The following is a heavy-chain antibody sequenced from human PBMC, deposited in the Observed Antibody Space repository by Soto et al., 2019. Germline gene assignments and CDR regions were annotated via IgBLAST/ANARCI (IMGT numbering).Heavy chain of an antibody. CDR1: GYTFTSYG. CDR2: ISAYNGNT. J-gene: IGHJ6*02. Sequence: ASVKVSCKASGYTFTSYGISWVRQAPGQGLEWMGWISAYNGNTNYAQKLQGRVTMTTDTSTSTAYMELRSLRSDDTAVYYCARDWDGYCSSTSCYWGMDVWGQGTTVTFSS. CDR3: ARDWDGYCSSTSCYWGMDV. V-gene: IGHV1-18*04. D-gene: IGHD2-2*01.